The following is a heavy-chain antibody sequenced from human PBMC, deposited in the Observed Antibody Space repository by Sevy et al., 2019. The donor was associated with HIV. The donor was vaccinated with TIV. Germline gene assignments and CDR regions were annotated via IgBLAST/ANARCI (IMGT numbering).Heavy chain of an antibody. CDR3: AHETFGRFES. V-gene: IGHV3-7*01. CDR2: IKGDGSDK. D-gene: IGHD3-16*01. J-gene: IGHJ4*02. Sequence: GGSLGLSCAASGFTFSANWMNWVRQAPGKGLEGVANIKGDGSDKHYVDSVEGRFTISRDNAKNLLYLQMNSLRVEDTAVYYCAHETFGRFESWGQGTLVTVSS. CDR1: GFTFSANW.